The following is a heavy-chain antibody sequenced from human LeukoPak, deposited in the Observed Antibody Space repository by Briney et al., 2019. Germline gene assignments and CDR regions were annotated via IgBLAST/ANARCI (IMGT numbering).Heavy chain of an antibody. D-gene: IGHD6-13*01. CDR2: IWYDGSNK. CDR3: ARDRGSRIAAAANWFDP. J-gene: IGHJ5*02. V-gene: IGHV3-33*01. CDR1: GFTFSSYG. Sequence: PGGSLRLSCAASGFTFSSYGMHWVRQAPGKGLEWVAVIWYDGSNKYYADSVKGRFTISRDNSKNTLYLQMNSLRAEDRAVYYCARDRGSRIAAAANWFDPWGQGTLVTVSS.